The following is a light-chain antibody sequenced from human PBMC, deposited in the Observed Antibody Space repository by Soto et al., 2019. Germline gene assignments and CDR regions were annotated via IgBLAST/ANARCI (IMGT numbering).Light chain of an antibody. Sequence: ILMTQSPATLSVSPGERATLSCRASQSVSNNLAWYQQKPGQAPRLLIYDASNRATGIPARFSGSGSGTDFTLTISSLEPEDFAVYYCQQRSSWPPTFGQGTKLEIK. J-gene: IGKJ2*01. V-gene: IGKV3-11*01. CDR1: QSVSNN. CDR2: DAS. CDR3: QQRSSWPPT.